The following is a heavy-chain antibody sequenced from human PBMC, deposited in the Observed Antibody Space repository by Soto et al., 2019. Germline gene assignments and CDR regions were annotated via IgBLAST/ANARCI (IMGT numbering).Heavy chain of an antibody. CDR3: ASSLMVHGLFDP. Sequence: PGGSLRLSCAASGFTFSSYSMNWVRQAPGKGLEWVSSISSSSSYIYYADSVKGRFTISRDNAKNSLYLQMNSLRAEDTAVYYCASSLMVHGLFDPWGQGSLVTVSS. CDR1: GFTFSSYS. D-gene: IGHD2-8*01. V-gene: IGHV3-21*01. CDR2: ISSSSSYI. J-gene: IGHJ5*02.